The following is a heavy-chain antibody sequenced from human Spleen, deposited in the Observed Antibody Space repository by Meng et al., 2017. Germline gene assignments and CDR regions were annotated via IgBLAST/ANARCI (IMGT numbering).Heavy chain of an antibody. CDR2: ISGSGDIT. D-gene: IGHD3-22*01. CDR3: TRYYDNSGYAY. Sequence: EVQLVESGGGLVKPGGSLRLSCAASGFTFNSYVRIWVRQAPGKGLEWVSAISGSGDITRYEDSVKGRFTMSRDNSKNTLYLQMNSLRVEDTAVYYCTRYYDNSGYAYWGHGTLVTVSS. CDR1: GFTFNSYV. J-gene: IGHJ4*01. V-gene: IGHV3-23*04.